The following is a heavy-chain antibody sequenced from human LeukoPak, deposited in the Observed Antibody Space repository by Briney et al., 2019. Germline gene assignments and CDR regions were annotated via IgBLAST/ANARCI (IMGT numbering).Heavy chain of an antibody. Sequence: GGSLRLSCPASGFTFGDYAMSWVRQAPEKGLEWVGFIRSKAYGGTTEYAASVKGRFTISRDDSKSIAYLQMNSLKTEDTAVYYCTSSITLVRGVVDWGQGTLVTVSS. J-gene: IGHJ4*02. CDR3: TSSITLVRGVVD. V-gene: IGHV3-49*04. CDR2: IRSKAYGGTT. CDR1: GFTFGDYA. D-gene: IGHD3-10*01.